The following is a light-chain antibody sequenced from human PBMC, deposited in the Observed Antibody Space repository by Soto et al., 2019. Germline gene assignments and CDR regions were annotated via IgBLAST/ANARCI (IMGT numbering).Light chain of an antibody. Sequence: DTQMTQSPSSLSASVGDRVTITCRASHTISRYLSWYQQQPGKAPKLLVYAASTLQGGVPSRFSGSGPGTDFTLTSSGLQPEDFATYYCQQTYTAPYTVGHGTKLEIK. CDR3: QQTYTAPYT. CDR1: HTISRY. V-gene: IGKV1-39*01. J-gene: IGKJ2*01. CDR2: AAS.